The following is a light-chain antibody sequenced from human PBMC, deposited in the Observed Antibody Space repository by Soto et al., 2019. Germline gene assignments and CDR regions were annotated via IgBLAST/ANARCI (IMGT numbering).Light chain of an antibody. V-gene: IGKV3-15*01. Sequence: IVMTHSPATLSVSPWQRFTLSFSSSQSVSNKLGWYQHKPGQAPRLLIYDTSTRAAGTPARFTGSGSGTDFTLTISSLQSEDFAVYYCQQYNTWRSISFGQGTRLEIK. CDR1: QSVSNK. CDR3: QQYNTWRSIS. J-gene: IGKJ5*01. CDR2: DTS.